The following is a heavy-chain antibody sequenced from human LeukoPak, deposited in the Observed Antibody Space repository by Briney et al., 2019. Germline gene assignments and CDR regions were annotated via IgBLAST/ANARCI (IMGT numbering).Heavy chain of an antibody. CDR3: ARGALYYYDSSGYINFGY. Sequence: ASVKVSCKASGYTFTGYGISWVRQAPGQGLEWMGWISAYNGNTNYAQKLQGRVTMTTDTSTSTAYMELRSLRSDDTAVYYCARGALYYYDSSGYINFGYWGQGTLVTVSS. J-gene: IGHJ4*02. CDR2: ISAYNGNT. V-gene: IGHV1-18*01. D-gene: IGHD3-22*01. CDR1: GYTFTGYG.